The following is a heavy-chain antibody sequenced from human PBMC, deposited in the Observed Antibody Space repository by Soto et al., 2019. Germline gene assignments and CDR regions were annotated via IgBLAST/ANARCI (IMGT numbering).Heavy chain of an antibody. Sequence: GASVKVSCKAAGYGITIYGISWVRQAPGQGLEWMGWISAYNGNTNYAQKLQGRVTMTTDTSTSTAYMELRSLRSDDTAVYYCARDWFGVDYWGQGTLVTVSS. CDR2: ISAYNGNT. D-gene: IGHD3-16*01. CDR1: GYGITIYG. V-gene: IGHV1-18*01. CDR3: ARDWFGVDY. J-gene: IGHJ4*02.